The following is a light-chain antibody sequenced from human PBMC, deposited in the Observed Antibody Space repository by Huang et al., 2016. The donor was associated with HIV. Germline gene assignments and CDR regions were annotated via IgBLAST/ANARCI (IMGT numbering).Light chain of an antibody. CDR3: QHYNDWPRT. CDR2: ATS. J-gene: IGKJ2*01. V-gene: IGKV3D-15*01. CDR1: QSLSGN. Sequence: EIVMTQSPATLSVSPGETFALSCRASQSLSGNLAWYQHQPGQTPTLLLYATSIRADGVPGRFSGSGSGSEFTLTISSLLSEDSAVYYCQHYNDWPRTFGQGTKLEIK.